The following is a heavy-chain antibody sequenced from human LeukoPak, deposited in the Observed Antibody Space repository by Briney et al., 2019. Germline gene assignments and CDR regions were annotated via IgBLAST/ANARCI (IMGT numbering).Heavy chain of an antibody. V-gene: IGHV4-34*01. CDR2: INHSGST. D-gene: IGHD2-15*01. J-gene: IGHJ4*02. Sequence: SETLSLTCAVYGGSFSGYYWSWIRQLPGKGLEWIGEINHSGSTNYNPSLKRRVTISVDTSKNQFSLKLSSVTAADTAVYYCAREKYCSGGSCSDYWGQGTLVTVSS. CDR1: GGSFSGYY. CDR3: AREKYCSGGSCSDY.